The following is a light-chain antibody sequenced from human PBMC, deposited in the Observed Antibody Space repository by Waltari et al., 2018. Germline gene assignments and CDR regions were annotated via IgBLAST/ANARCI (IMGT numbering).Light chain of an antibody. CDR2: KAS. CDR3: QQYNSYPCT. V-gene: IGKV1-5*03. J-gene: IGKJ1*01. CDR1: QSVSTW. Sequence: DIQMTQSPSTLSASVGDRVTITCRASQSVSTWLAWYQQKPGKAPKLLIYKASTLETGVPSRFSGSGSGTEFTLTISSLQPDDFATYYCQQYNSYPCTFGQGSKVGI.